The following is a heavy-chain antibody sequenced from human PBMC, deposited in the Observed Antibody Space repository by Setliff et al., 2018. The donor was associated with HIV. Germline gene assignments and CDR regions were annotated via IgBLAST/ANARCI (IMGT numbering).Heavy chain of an antibody. D-gene: IGHD3-3*01. CDR1: GGSISSNY. CDR3: ARGLTIFGVATPGIYSFMDV. V-gene: IGHV4-59*01. Sequence: SETLSLTCTVSGGSISSNYWSWIRQPPGKGLEWIGYISYRGTTNYNPSLKSRVTILVDTSKKQFSLNLTSVTAADTAVYYCARGLTIFGVATPGIYSFMDVWGKGTTVTVSS. J-gene: IGHJ6*03. CDR2: ISYRGTT.